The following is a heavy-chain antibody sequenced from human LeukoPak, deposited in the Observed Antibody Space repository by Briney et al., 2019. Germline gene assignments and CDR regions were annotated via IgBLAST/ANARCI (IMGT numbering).Heavy chain of an antibody. CDR3: AKEPKTYYDFWSSYRGGY. V-gene: IGHV3-23*01. D-gene: IGHD3-3*01. J-gene: IGHJ4*02. Sequence: GVSLRLSCAASGFTFSSYAMIWLRQAPGQGLKWVSAISRSIGSTSYADSVRVRFTTAKYTSKNTLDLQMNSFSAEDASFYYCAKEPKTYYDFWSSYRGGYWGQGTLVTVSS. CDR1: GFTFSSYA. CDR2: ISRSIGST.